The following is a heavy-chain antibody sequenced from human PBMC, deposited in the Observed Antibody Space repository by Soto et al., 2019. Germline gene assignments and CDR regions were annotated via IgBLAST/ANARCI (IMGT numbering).Heavy chain of an antibody. CDR2: IFQSGTT. D-gene: IGHD5-18*01. V-gene: IGHV4-30-2*01. J-gene: IGHJ4*02. CDR1: GDSISSGDYS. CDR3: ARTTSMARKYFDS. Sequence: QLQLQESGSGLVKPSQTLSLTCAVSGDSISSGDYSWNWIRQPPGKGLEWIGYIFQSGTTYYNPSLKSRLTISVDRSSNRFFLRLTSATAADTAVYFCARTTSMARKYFDSWGQRTLVIVSS.